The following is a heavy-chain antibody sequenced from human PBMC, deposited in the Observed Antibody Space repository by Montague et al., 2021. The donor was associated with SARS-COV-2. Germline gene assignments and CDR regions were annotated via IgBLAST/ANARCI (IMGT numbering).Heavy chain of an antibody. V-gene: IGHV4-31*03. CDR2: IYYSAST. D-gene: IGHD2-15*01. CDR3: ARETKISGAFDI. Sequence: TLSLTCTVSGGSISSGGYYWSWIRQRPGKGLEWIGYIYYSASTYSTPSLKSRVTISVDTTKNPFSLKLRSVTAADTAVYYCARETKISGAFDIWGQGTMVTVSS. CDR1: GGSISSGGYY. J-gene: IGHJ3*02.